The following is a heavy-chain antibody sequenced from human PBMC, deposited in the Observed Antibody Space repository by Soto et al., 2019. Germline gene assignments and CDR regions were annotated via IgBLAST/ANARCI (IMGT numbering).Heavy chain of an antibody. D-gene: IGHD6-25*01. J-gene: IGHJ4*02. CDR1: GGSVSSGSYY. CDR2: IYYSGST. CDR3: ARDLIQGLFDY. Sequence: SETLSLTCTVSGGSVSSGSYYWSWIRQPPGKGLEWIGYIYYSGSTNYNPSLKSRVTISVDTSKNQFSLKLSSVTAADTAVYYCARDLIQGLFDYWGQGTLVTVSS. V-gene: IGHV4-61*01.